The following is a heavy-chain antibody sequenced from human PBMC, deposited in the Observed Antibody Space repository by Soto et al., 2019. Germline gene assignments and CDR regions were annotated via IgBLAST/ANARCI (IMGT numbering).Heavy chain of an antibody. CDR3: AKDVYYNGFDV. CDR1: GLTFSRYW. V-gene: IGHV3-7*01. CDR2: IKQDGSEK. J-gene: IGHJ6*02. Sequence: EVQLVESGGGLVQPGGSLRLSCEASGLTFSRYWMTWVRQAPGKGLEWVANIKQDGSEKYYADSVKGRFTISRDNSKKSLYLQMNSLRAEDTAVYHCAKDVYYNGFDVWGQGTTVTVSS.